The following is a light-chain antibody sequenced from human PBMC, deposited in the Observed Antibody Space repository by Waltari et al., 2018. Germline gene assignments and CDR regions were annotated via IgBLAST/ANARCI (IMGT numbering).Light chain of an antibody. CDR2: FYGSGNY. J-gene: IGLJ3*02. Sequence: QPVLTQPSSASASLGSSVKLTCTLSSGYSSSIIAWHQQQPGKAPRYLMKFYGSGNYNKGSGVSDRFSGSSAGADRYLTISNLQSEDEADYYCETWDDNLRVFGGGTKLTVL. CDR1: SGYSSSI. V-gene: IGLV4-60*03. CDR3: ETWDDNLRV.